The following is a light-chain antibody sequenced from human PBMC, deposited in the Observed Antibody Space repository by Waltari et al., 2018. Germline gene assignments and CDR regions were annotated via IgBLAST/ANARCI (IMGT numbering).Light chain of an antibody. Sequence: IVVTQSPDSLAVSLGERVTINCRSNQSLLYDSNNRNYLAWYQQKPGQPTRPLIYWAYKRQSGCPDRFTGSGSGTDFTLPISSLQAEDVAVYYCQQYFSTPWTFGHETAVEIK. V-gene: IGKV4-1*01. CDR3: QQYFSTPWT. CDR2: WAY. J-gene: IGKJ1*01. CDR1: QSLLYDSNNRNY.